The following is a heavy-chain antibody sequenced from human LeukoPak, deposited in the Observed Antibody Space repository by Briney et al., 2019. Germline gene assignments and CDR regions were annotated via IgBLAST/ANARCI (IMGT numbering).Heavy chain of an antibody. Sequence: ASVKVSCKASGHTFTTYYIHWVRQAPGQGLEWMGWIHPGTGDTNYAQKFQDRVTVTRDTSIATAYMDLIRLTSDDTAVYYCASYASGYNWLRVWGQGTLVTVCS. J-gene: IGHJ4*02. D-gene: IGHD1-1*01. CDR2: IHPGTGDT. CDR1: GHTFTTYY. CDR3: ASYASGYNWLRV. V-gene: IGHV1-2*02.